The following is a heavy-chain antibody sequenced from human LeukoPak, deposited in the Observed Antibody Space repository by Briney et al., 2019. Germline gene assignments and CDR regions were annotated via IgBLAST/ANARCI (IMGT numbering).Heavy chain of an antibody. J-gene: IGHJ4*02. CDR1: GGSISSYY. CDR3: ARGLSYYYDSSGLNYFDY. Sequence: SETLSLTCTVSGGSISSYYWSWIRQPPGKGLEWIGYIYYSGSTNYNPSLKSRVTISVDTSKNQFSLKLSSVTAADTAVYYCARGLSYYYDSSGLNYFDYWGQGTLVTVSS. V-gene: IGHV4-59*12. D-gene: IGHD3-22*01. CDR2: IYYSGST.